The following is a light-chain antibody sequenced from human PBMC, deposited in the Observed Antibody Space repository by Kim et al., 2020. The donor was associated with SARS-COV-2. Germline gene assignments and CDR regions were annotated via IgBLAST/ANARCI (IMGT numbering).Light chain of an antibody. J-gene: IGLJ2*01. CDR1: NIGRET. CDR3: QVWDNSDDPVV. CDR2: DNS. V-gene: IGLV3-21*03. Sequence: SYELTQPPSVSVAPGKTARITCGRNNIGRETVHWYQQKPGQAPVLVVYDNSDRPSGITERFSGSSSGNTATLTISRVEAGDEADYFCQVWDNSDDPVVFGGGTQLTVL.